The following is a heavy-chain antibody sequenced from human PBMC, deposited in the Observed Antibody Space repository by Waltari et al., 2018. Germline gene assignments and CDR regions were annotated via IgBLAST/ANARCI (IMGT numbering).Heavy chain of an antibody. CDR3: ARLTMVRGAFDY. CDR2: IYYSGST. Sequence: QLQLQESGPGLVKPSETLSLTCTVSGGSISSSSYYWGWTRQPPGKGLVWIGRIYYSGSTYYNPSLKSRVTISVDTSKNQFSLKLSSVTAADTAVYYCARLTMVRGAFDYWGQGTLVTVSS. D-gene: IGHD3-10*01. J-gene: IGHJ4*02. CDR1: GGSISSSSYY. V-gene: IGHV4-39*01.